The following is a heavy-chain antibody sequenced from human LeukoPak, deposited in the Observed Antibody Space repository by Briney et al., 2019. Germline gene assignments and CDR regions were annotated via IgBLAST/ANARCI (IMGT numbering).Heavy chain of an antibody. Sequence: PGGSLRLSCAASGFTFSSYGMHWVRQAPGKGLEWVAVISYDGSNKYYADSVKGRFTISRDNSKNTLYLQMNSLRAEDTAVYYCAKWGKSCSSTSCYFLSAEYFQHWGQGTLVTVSS. CDR3: AKWGKSCSSTSCYFLSAEYFQH. D-gene: IGHD2-2*01. CDR1: GFTFSSYG. J-gene: IGHJ1*01. CDR2: ISYDGSNK. V-gene: IGHV3-30*18.